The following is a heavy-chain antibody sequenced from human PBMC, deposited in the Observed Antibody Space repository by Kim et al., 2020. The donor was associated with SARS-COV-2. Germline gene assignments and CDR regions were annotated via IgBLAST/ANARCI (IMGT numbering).Heavy chain of an antibody. D-gene: IGHD2-2*01. Sequence: RFTISRDNSKNTLYLQMNSLRAEDTAVYYCANNFYCSSTSCYGIEYYFDYWGQGTLVTVSS. J-gene: IGHJ4*02. V-gene: IGHV3-30*02. CDR3: ANNFYCSSTSCYGIEYYFDY.